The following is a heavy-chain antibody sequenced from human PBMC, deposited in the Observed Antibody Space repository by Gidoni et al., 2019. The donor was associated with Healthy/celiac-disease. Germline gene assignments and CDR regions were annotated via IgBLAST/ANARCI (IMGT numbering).Heavy chain of an antibody. CDR3: ARETLAVAGTTPIYYYYMDV. D-gene: IGHD6-19*01. Sequence: QVQLVESGGGVVQPGRSLRLSCAASGFTFSSYGMHWVRQAPGKGLEWVAVIWYDGSNKYYADSVKGRFTISRDNSKNTLYLQMNSLRAEDTAVYYCARETLAVAGTTPIYYYYMDVWGKGTTVTVSS. CDR2: IWYDGSNK. J-gene: IGHJ6*03. CDR1: GFTFSSYG. V-gene: IGHV3-33*01.